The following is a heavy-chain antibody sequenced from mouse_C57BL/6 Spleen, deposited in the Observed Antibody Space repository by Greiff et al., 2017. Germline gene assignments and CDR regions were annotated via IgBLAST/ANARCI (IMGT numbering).Heavy chain of an antibody. CDR3: ARCLRDYAMDY. CDR1: GYTFTSYW. CDR2: IDPSDSYT. J-gene: IGHJ4*01. V-gene: IGHV1-59*01. Sequence: QVQLQQPGAELVRPGTSVKLSCKASGYTFTSYWMHWVKQRPGQGLEWIGVIDPSDSYTNYNQKFKGKATLTVDTSSSTAYMQLSSLTSEDSAVYYCARCLRDYAMDYWGQGTSVTVSS.